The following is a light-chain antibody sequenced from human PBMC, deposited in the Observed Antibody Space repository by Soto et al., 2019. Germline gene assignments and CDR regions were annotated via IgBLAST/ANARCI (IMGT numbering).Light chain of an antibody. CDR3: QQYNNWPPWT. CDR1: QSVSRN. J-gene: IGKJ1*01. CDR2: GAS. V-gene: IGKV3-15*01. Sequence: TESPAPLSVSPGERATLSCRASQSVSRNLAWFQQKPGQAPRFLIYGASTRATGIPARFSGSGSGTEFTLTISTLQSEDSAVYYCQQYNNWPPWTVGQGTKVDIK.